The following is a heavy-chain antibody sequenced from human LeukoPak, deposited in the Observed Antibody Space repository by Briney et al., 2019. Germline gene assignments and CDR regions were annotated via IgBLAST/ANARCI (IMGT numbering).Heavy chain of an antibody. V-gene: IGHV3-7*03. D-gene: IGHD4-17*01. CDR2: IREDGSEK. J-gene: IGHJ4*02. CDR3: AKGGVTTPLLDY. CDR1: GFTFSSYW. Sequence: GGSLRLSCAASGFTFSSYWMTWVRQTPGKGLEWVANIREDGSEKNYVDSVKGRFTISRDNSKNTLYLQMNSLRAEDTAVYYCAKGGVTTPLLDYWGQGTLVTVSS.